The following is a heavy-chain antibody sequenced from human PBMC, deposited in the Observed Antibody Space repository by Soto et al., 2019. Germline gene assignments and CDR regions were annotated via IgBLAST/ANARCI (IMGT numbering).Heavy chain of an antibody. CDR3: ARSKTYSGHEFDY. CDR1: GGSFSGYY. Sequence: QVQLQQWGAGLLKPSETLSLTCAVYGGSFSGYYWSWIRQPPGKGLEWIGEINHSGSTNYNPSLKSRVTISVDTSKNQFSLKLSSVTAADTAVYYCARSKTYSGHEFDYWGQGTLVTVSS. CDR2: INHSGST. J-gene: IGHJ4*02. D-gene: IGHD5-12*01. V-gene: IGHV4-34*01.